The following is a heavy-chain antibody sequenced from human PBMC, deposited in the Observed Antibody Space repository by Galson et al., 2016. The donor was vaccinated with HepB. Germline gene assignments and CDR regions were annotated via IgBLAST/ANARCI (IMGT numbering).Heavy chain of an antibody. V-gene: IGHV3-11*01. CDR2: IASSVGTI. CDR1: GFTFSDSY. CDR3: ARASHYYFDY. J-gene: IGHJ4*02. Sequence: LRLSCAASGFTFSDSYMSWIRQAPGKGLEWVSYIASSVGTIYYADSVKGRFTISRGNAKNSLYLQMNSLRAEDTAVYYCARASHYYFDYWGQGTLVTVSS.